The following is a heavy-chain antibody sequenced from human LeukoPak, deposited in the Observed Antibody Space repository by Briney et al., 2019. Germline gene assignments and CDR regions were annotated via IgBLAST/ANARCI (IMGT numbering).Heavy chain of an antibody. D-gene: IGHD1-14*01. CDR1: GFTFSSYA. CDR3: ARGNLRWGDGRNFDY. CDR2: ISYDGSNK. Sequence: GGSLRLSCAASGFTFSSYAMHWVRQAPGKGLEWVAVISYDGSNKYYADSVKGRFTISRDNSKNTLYLQMNSLRAEDTAVYYCARGNLRWGDGRNFDYWGQGTLVTAS. V-gene: IGHV3-30*04. J-gene: IGHJ4*02.